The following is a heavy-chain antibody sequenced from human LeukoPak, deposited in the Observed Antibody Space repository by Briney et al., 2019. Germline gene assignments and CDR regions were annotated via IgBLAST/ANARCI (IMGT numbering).Heavy chain of an antibody. CDR1: GFNFDDYA. D-gene: IGHD3-22*01. Sequence: SLRLSCAASGFNFDDYAMHWVRQAPGKGLEWVSGISWNSGSIGYADSVKGRFTISRDNAKNSLYLQMNSLRAEDTAVYYCARDNYYDSSSYYFYGIYWGQGTLVTVSS. V-gene: IGHV3-9*01. CDR3: ARDNYYDSSSYYFYGIY. J-gene: IGHJ4*02. CDR2: ISWNSGSI.